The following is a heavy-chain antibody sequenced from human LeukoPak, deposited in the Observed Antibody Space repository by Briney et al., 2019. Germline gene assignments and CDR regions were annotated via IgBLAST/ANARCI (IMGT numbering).Heavy chain of an antibody. CDR3: TRGVYIAAAQYGY. J-gene: IGHJ4*02. CDR1: GGSISSYY. CDR2: IYYSGTT. D-gene: IGHD6-13*01. V-gene: IGHV4-59*01. Sequence: SETLSLTCTVSGGSISSYYWSWIRQPPGKGLEWIGYIYYSGTTNYNPSLKSRVTISVDTSKNQFSLKLSSVTAADTAVYYCTRGVYIAAAQYGYWGQGTLVTVSS.